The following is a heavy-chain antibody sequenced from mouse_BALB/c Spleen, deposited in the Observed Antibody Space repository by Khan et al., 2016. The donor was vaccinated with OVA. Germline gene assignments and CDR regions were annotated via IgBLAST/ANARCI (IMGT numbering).Heavy chain of an antibody. J-gene: IGHJ2*01. CDR3: ARLEDI. V-gene: IGHV2-9*02. CDR2: IWAGGSS. D-gene: IGHD1-3*01. CDR1: GFSLTSYG. Sequence: VELVESGAGLVAPSQSLSITCTVSGFSLTSYGVHWVRQPPGKGLEWLGAIWAGGSSNYNSALMSKLSISKDNSKSQVFLKMNSLQTDDTAMYYCARLEDIWGQGTTLTVSS.